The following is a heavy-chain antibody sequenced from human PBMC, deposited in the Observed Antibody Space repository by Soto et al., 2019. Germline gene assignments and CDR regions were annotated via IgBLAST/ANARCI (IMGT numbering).Heavy chain of an antibody. CDR1: GYSFSSYW. D-gene: IGHD2-2*01. V-gene: IGHV5-51*01. CDR2: IYPGDSDT. Sequence: GESLKISCKASGYSFSSYWIAWVRQMPGKGLEWMGIIYPGDSDTRYSPSFQGQVTISVDKSISTAYLQWSSLEASDSGIYYCATHPWGLVVPAVPPNAFDVWGQGTRVTVSS. CDR3: ATHPWGLVVPAVPPNAFDV. J-gene: IGHJ3*01.